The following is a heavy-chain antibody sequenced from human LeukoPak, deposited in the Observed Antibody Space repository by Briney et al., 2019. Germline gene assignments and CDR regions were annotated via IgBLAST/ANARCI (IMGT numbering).Heavy chain of an antibody. Sequence: ASVKVSCKASGGTFSSYAISWVRQAPGQGLEWMGGIIPIFGTANYAQKFQGRVTITTDESTSTAYMELSSLRSEDTAVYYCARTAHSGYDIDNKGADYFDYWGQGTLVIVSS. J-gene: IGHJ4*02. V-gene: IGHV1-69*05. D-gene: IGHD5-12*01. CDR3: ARTAHSGYDIDNKGADYFDY. CDR1: GGTFSSYA. CDR2: IIPIFGTA.